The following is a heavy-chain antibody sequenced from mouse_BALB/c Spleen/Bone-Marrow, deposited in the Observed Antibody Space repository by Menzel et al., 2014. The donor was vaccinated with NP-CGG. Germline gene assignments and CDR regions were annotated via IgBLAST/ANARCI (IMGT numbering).Heavy chain of an antibody. J-gene: IGHJ1*01. V-gene: IGHV1-82*01. CDR3: ARRRDYDRYFDV. D-gene: IGHD2-4*01. Sequence: VKLMESGPELVTPGASVKISCKASGYAFSSSWMNWVKQRPGQGLEWIGRIYPGDGDTNYNGKFKGKATLTADKSSSTAYMQLSSLTSVDSAVYFCARRRDYDRYFDVWGAGTTVTVSS. CDR1: GYAFSSSW. CDR2: IYPGDGDT.